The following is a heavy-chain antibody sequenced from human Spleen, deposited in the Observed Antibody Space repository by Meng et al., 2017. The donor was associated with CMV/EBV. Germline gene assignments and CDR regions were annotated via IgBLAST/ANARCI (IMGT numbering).Heavy chain of an antibody. CDR2: IRYDGSKR. D-gene: IGHD1-1*01. Sequence: GGSLKISCAASGFTFSLYGMHWVRQAPGKGLEWMSFIRYDGSKRYYAGSVKGRFTISRDNSKNTLSLQMNSLRAEDTGIYFCAYGTSTTVNYWGQGTLVTVSS. J-gene: IGHJ4*02. V-gene: IGHV3-30*02. CDR3: AYGTSTTVNY. CDR1: GFTFSLYG.